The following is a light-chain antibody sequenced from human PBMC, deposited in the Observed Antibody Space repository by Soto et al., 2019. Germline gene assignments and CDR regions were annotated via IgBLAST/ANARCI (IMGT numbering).Light chain of an antibody. CDR2: AAS. V-gene: IGKV1-9*01. CDR3: QQFKSYPIT. Sequence: DIQVNESPSFLSASVGDRVTITCRASQGINTYLAWYQQKPGKAPKLLIYAASTLQSGVPSRFSGSGSATEFTLTISSLQPEDSATYYCQQFKSYPITFGQGTRLAIK. CDR1: QGINTY. J-gene: IGKJ5*01.